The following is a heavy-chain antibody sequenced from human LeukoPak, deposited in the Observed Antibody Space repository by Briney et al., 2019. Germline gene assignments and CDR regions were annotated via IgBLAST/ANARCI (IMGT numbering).Heavy chain of an antibody. CDR2: INPDGSGK. J-gene: IGHJ4*02. CDR3: ASWGAGGNS. CDR1: GFTLSTYW. Sequence: GGSLRLSCEASGFTLSTYWMNWVRQVPGKGLDWVANINPDGSGKRYVDSVKGRFTIARDNADNSLSLQMNSMRAEDTAVYYCASWGAGGNSWGQGTLVTVSS. V-gene: IGHV3-7*01. D-gene: IGHD3-16*01.